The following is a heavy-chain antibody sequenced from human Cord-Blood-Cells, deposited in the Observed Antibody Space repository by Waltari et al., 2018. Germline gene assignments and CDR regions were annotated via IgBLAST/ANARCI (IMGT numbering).Heavy chain of an antibody. Sequence: QVQLVQSGAEVKKPGASVKVSCKASGYTFTGYYMHWVRQAPGQGLEWIGWIKPNSGGTNYAQKFQGRVTMTRDTSISTTYMELSRLRSDDTAVYYCARVEYSSSSFDYWGQGTLVTVSS. CDR2: IKPNSGGT. CDR1: GYTFTGYY. J-gene: IGHJ4*02. D-gene: IGHD6-6*01. V-gene: IGHV1-2*02. CDR3: ARVEYSSSSFDY.